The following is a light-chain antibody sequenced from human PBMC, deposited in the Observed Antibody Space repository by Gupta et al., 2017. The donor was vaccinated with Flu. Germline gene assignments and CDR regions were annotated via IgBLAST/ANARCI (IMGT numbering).Light chain of an antibody. Sequence: QLVLPQSPSASAPLGASVQLTCTLTSGHSSYAIAWHQPQPEKGPRYLMKLNSDGSHSTGDGIPDRFSGSSSGAERYLTISSLQSEDEADYYCQTWGTGIQGVFGGGTKLTVL. J-gene: IGLJ3*02. CDR3: QTWGTGIQGV. V-gene: IGLV4-69*01. CDR1: SGHSSYA. CDR2: LNSDGSH.